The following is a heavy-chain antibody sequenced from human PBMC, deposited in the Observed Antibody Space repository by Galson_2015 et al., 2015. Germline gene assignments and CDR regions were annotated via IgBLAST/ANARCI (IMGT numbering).Heavy chain of an antibody. Sequence: SLRLSCAASGFTISGYGFHWVRQAPGKGLEWVAIIWHDGSKTYYTDSVKGRFTVSRDDSKNTLFLQMDSLGAEDTAAYYCARDLGCWSAFDIWGQGTMVTVSS. V-gene: IGHV3-33*01. CDR3: ARDLGCWSAFDI. CDR1: GFTISGYG. D-gene: IGHD2-15*01. J-gene: IGHJ3*02. CDR2: IWHDGSKT.